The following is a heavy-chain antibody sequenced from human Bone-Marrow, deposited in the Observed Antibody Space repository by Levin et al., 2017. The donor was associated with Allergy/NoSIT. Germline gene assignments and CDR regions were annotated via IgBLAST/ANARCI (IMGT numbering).Heavy chain of an antibody. CDR2: IYYSGST. J-gene: IGHJ4*02. D-gene: IGHD6-19*01. V-gene: IGHV4-59*01. Sequence: SETLSLTCTVSGGSISSYYWSWIRQPPGKGLEWIGYIYYSGSTNYNPSLKSRVTISVDTSKNQFFLKLSSVTAADTAVYYCARDQGAGFVDYWGQGTLVTVSS. CDR1: GGSISSYY. CDR3: ARDQGAGFVDY.